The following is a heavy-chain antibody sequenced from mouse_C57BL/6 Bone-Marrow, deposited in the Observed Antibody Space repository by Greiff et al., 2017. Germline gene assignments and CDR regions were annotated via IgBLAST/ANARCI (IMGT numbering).Heavy chain of an antibody. CDR3: AREGYDYDGFAY. D-gene: IGHD2-4*01. Sequence: QVQLQQPGAELVEPGASVKLSCKASGYTFTSYWMQWVKQRPGQGLEWIGEIDPSDSYTNYNQKFKGKATLTVDTSSSTAYMQLSSLTSEDSAVYYCAREGYDYDGFAYWGQGTLVTVSA. V-gene: IGHV1-50*01. J-gene: IGHJ3*01. CDR1: GYTFTSYW. CDR2: IDPSDSYT.